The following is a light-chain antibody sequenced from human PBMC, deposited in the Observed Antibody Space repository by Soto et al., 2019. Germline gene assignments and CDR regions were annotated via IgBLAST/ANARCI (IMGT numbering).Light chain of an antibody. J-gene: IGKJ1*01. V-gene: IGKV3-20*01. CDR2: GAS. Sequence: EIVLTQSPGTLSLSPGERATLSCRASQSVSSSYLAWYQHKPDQAPRLLIYGASSMATGIPDRFSCNESGKDFTLTISRLEPEEFAVYYCQQYGSSPWTFGQGTKVEIK. CDR3: QQYGSSPWT. CDR1: QSVSSSY.